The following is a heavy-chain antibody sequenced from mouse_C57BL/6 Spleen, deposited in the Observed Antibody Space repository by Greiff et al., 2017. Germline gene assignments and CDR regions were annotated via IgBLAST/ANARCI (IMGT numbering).Heavy chain of an antibody. CDR2: INPNNGGT. J-gene: IGHJ3*01. V-gene: IGHV1-18*01. D-gene: IGHD2-2*01. CDR3: ARSGYGPWFAY. Sequence: VQLQQSGPELVKPGASVKIPCKASGYTFTDYNMDWVKQSNGKSLEWIGDINPNNGGTIYNQTFKGKATLTVDKSSSTAYMALRSLTSEDTAVYYGARSGYGPWFAYWGKGTLVTVSA. CDR1: GYTFTDYN.